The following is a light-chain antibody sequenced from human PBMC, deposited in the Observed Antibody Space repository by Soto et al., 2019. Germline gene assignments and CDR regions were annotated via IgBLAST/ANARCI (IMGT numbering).Light chain of an antibody. CDR1: QSINKF. CDR3: QQSYIPPLT. CDR2: AAA. V-gene: IGKV1-39*01. J-gene: IGKJ4*01. Sequence: DIQMTPSPSSLSASVGDRVTITCRASQSINKFLNWYQQKPGQAPKLLSYAAASLQSGVPSRFSGSGSAQDFTLSIGSLQPEDFATYYCQQSYIPPLTFGGGTKVDVK.